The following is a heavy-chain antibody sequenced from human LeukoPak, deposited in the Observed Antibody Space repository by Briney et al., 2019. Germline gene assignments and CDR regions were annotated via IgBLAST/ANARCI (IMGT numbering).Heavy chain of an antibody. Sequence: SETLSLTCTVSGGSISSYYWSWIRQPPGKGLEWIGSISYSGSTNYNPSLESRVTISVDTSKNQISLKLSSVTAADTAIYYCARAPERWYSYGSYTYHYMDVWGRGTTVTVSS. J-gene: IGHJ6*03. V-gene: IGHV4-59*01. CDR3: ARAPERWYSYGSYTYHYMDV. CDR2: ISYSGST. CDR1: GGSISSYY. D-gene: IGHD3-10*01.